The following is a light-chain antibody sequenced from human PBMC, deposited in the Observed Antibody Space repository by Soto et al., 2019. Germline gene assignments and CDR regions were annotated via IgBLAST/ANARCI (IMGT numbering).Light chain of an antibody. CDR3: SSYSSSSALDVI. J-gene: IGLJ2*01. CDR1: NRDVGGYNY. CDR2: EVT. Sequence: QSALAQPASVSGSPGQSITISCAGTNRDVGGYNYVSWYQQYPGKAPKLIIYEVTYRPSGVSNRFSGSKSGNTASLTISGLQAEDEADDDCSSYSSSSALDVIFGGGTKLTVL. V-gene: IGLV2-14*01.